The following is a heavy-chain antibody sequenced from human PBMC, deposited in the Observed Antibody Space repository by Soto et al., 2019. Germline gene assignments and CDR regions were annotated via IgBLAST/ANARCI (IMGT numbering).Heavy chain of an antibody. V-gene: IGHV3-23*01. CDR3: AKERYSSGYFDY. J-gene: IGHJ4*02. CDR2: ISGSGGNT. Sequence: PGGSLRLSCAASGFTFSSYAMHWVRQVPGKGLEWVSAISGSGGNTYYADAVKGRFTISRDNSKNTLYLQMNSLRAEGTAIYYCAKERYSSGYFDYWGQGTLVTVSS. D-gene: IGHD6-19*01. CDR1: GFTFSSYA.